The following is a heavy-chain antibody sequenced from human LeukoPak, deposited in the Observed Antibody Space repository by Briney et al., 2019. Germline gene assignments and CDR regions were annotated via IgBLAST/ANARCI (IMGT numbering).Heavy chain of an antibody. J-gene: IGHJ4*02. CDR2: ISSSSSYI. Sequence: GGSLRLSCAASGFTFSSYSMNWVRQAPGKGLEWVSSISSSSSYIYYAVSVKGRFTISRDNFKNTLYLQMNSLRAEDTAVYYCARLTYSNGWRDYWGQGTLVTVSS. CDR1: GFTFSSYS. CDR3: ARLTYSNGWRDY. V-gene: IGHV3-21*04. D-gene: IGHD6-19*01.